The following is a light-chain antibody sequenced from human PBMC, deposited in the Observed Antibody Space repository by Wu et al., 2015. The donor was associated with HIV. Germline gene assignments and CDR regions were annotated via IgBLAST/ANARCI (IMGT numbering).Light chain of an antibody. CDR3: QQRRYWPLYT. V-gene: IGKV3D-20*02. Sequence: EIVLTQSPATLSLSPGERASLSCRASQGINSLYLAWYQQKPGQAPRLVIRGGSTRASGIPDRFSGSGSGTDFTLTISRLEPEDFAVYYCQQRRYWPLYTFGQGTKPGDQT. J-gene: IGKJ2*01. CDR2: GGS. CDR1: QGINSLY.